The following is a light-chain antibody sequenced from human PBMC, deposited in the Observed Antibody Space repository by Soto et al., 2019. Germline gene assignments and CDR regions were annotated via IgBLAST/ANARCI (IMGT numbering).Light chain of an antibody. CDR1: SSNIGSNT. J-gene: IGLJ2*01. Sequence: QSVLTQPPSASGTPGQRVTISCSGSSSNIGSNTVNWYQQLPGTAPKLLIYSNNQRPSGVPDRFSDSKSGTSASLAISGLQSEDEADYYCAAWDDSLNGVVFGGGTKDTVL. CDR3: AAWDDSLNGVV. V-gene: IGLV1-44*01. CDR2: SNN.